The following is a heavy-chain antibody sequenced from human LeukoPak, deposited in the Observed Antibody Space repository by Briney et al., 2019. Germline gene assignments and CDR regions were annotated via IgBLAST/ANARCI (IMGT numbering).Heavy chain of an antibody. V-gene: IGHV4-34*01. D-gene: IGHD3-3*01. Sequence: SETLSLTCAVYGGSFSGYYWSWIRQPPGKGLEWIGEINHSGSTNYNPSLKSRVTISVDTSKNQFSLKLSSVTAADTAVYYCARGGGWLYDFWSGYYASHWFDPWGQGTLVTVSS. CDR1: GGSFSGYY. CDR2: INHSGST. CDR3: ARGGGWLYDFWSGYYASHWFDP. J-gene: IGHJ5*02.